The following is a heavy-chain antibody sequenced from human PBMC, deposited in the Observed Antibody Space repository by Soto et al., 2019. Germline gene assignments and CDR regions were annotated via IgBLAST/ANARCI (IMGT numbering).Heavy chain of an antibody. CDR1: GFTFDDYA. J-gene: IGHJ5*02. CDR2: ISWNSGSI. CDR3: AKGLVRNYVVGWFDP. D-gene: IGHD4-4*01. Sequence: EVQLVESGGGLVQPGRSLRLSCAASGFTFDDYAMHWVRQAPGKGLEWVSGISWNSGSIGYADSVKGRFTISRDNAKNSLYLKMNSLRAEDTALYYCAKGLVRNYVVGWFDPWGKGPLVTVSS. V-gene: IGHV3-9*01.